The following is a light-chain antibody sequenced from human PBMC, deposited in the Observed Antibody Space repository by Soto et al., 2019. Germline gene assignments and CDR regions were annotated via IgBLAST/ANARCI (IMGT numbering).Light chain of an antibody. CDR1: QSVSSY. J-gene: IGKJ4*01. V-gene: IGKV3-11*01. CDR2: DAS. Sequence: EIVLTQSPATLSLSPGERATLSCRASQSVSSYLAWYQQKPGQAPRLLIHDASNRVTGIPARFSGSGSGTDFTLTISSLEPEDFVVYYCQQRSNWPLTFGGGTKVDIK. CDR3: QQRSNWPLT.